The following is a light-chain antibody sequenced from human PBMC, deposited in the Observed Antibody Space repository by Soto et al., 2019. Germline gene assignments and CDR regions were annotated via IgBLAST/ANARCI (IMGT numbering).Light chain of an antibody. CDR3: QQYSDWPPA. J-gene: IGKJ4*01. CDR1: RGVSSK. CDR2: GAS. V-gene: IGKV3-15*01. Sequence: EIVMTQSPATLSVSPGERATLSCRASRGVSSKLAWYQQKPGQAPRLVIYGASTRATDIPARFRGSGSGTDFTLIITSRLSEDFAVYYCQQYSDWPPAFGGGTKVEIK.